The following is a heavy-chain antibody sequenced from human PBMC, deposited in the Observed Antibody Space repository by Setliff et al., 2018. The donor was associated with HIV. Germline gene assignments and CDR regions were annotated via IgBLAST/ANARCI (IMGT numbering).Heavy chain of an antibody. V-gene: IGHV4-39*07. D-gene: IGHD3-16*01. J-gene: IGHJ4*02. CDR3: ARERSLITNRRYFDS. CDR1: GASISSNDYY. Sequence: SETLSLTCTVSGASISSNDYYWGWIRQPPGKGLEWIGSIYYSGSTNYNPSLKSRVTISVDTSKNQFSLKVSSVTAADTAVYYCARERSLITNRRYFDSWGQGTLVTVSS. CDR2: IYYSGST.